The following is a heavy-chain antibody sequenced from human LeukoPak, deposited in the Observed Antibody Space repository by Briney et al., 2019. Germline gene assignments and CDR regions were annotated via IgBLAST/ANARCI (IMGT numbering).Heavy chain of an antibody. CDR2: IIPIFGTA. Sequence: GSSVKVSCKASGGTFSSYAISWVRQAPGQGLEWMGGIIPIFGTANYAQKFQGRVTMTTDTSTSTAYMELRSLRSDDTAVYYCAREGLRGDYVLWGQGTLVTVSS. V-gene: IGHV1-69*05. CDR1: GGTFSSYA. J-gene: IGHJ4*02. D-gene: IGHD4-17*01. CDR3: AREGLRGDYVL.